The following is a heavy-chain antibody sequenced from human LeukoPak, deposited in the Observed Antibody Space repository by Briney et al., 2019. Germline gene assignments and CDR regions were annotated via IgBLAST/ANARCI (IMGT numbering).Heavy chain of an antibody. Sequence: GGSLRLSCEASGFTFSSYGVSWVRQAPGKGLEWVSGISGSGGSTFYADSVKGRFTISRDNSKNTLYLQMNSLRAEDTAVYFCAKALLRVTSAFDFWGPGTMVTDSS. CDR3: AKALLRVTSAFDF. CDR1: GFTFSSYG. V-gene: IGHV3-23*01. CDR2: ISGSGGST. D-gene: IGHD1-26*01. J-gene: IGHJ3*01.